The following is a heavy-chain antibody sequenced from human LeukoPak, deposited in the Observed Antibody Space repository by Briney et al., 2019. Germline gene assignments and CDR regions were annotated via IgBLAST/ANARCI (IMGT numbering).Heavy chain of an antibody. D-gene: IGHD3-22*01. CDR3: AKDIFGSNGYVDY. CDR2: INNVASHI. J-gene: IGHJ4*02. V-gene: IGHV3-21*01. CDR1: GFTLSSSA. Sequence: GGSLRLSCAASGFTLSSSAMNWVRQAPGKGLEWVSSINNVASHIYYAGSVRGRFTISRDNAKNSVYLQMNSLRAEDTAVYYCAKDIFGSNGYVDYWGPGTLVTVP.